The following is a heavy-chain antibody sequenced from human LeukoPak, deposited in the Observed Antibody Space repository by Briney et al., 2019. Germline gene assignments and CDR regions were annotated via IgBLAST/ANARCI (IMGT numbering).Heavy chain of an antibody. CDR2: INHSGST. CDR3: ARATNDYAGDFDY. V-gene: IGHV4-34*01. D-gene: IGHD4-23*01. Sequence: PSETLSLTCAVYGGSFSGYYWSWIRQPPGKGLEWIGEINHSGSTNYNPSLKSRVTISVDTSKNQFSLKLTSVTAADTAVYFCARATNDYAGDFDYWGQGILVAVSS. J-gene: IGHJ4*02. CDR1: GGSFSGYY.